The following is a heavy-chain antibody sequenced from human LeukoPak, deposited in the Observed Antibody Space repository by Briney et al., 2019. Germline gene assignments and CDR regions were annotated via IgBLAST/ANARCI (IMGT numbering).Heavy chain of an antibody. Sequence: GGSLRLSCAASGFTFSSYIMNLVRQAPGKGPEWVSSISSGYSYIYYADSVKGRFPISRDNAKNSLHLPMNSLRAEDTALYYCARDRWLVHAFYFDYWGQGISVT. CDR3: ARDRWLVHAFYFDY. D-gene: IGHD6-19*01. CDR2: ISSGYSYI. V-gene: IGHV3-21*01. CDR1: GFTFSSYI. J-gene: IGHJ4*02.